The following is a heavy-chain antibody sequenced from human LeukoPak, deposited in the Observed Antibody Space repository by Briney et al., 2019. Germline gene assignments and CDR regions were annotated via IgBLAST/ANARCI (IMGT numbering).Heavy chain of an antibody. J-gene: IGHJ4*02. CDR3: AKGPGGYSSGWYFDY. CDR2: IRYDGSNK. Sequence: QPGGSLRLSCAASGFTFSSYGMHWVRQAPGKGLEWVAFIRYDGSNKYYADSVKGRFTISRDNSKNTLYLQMNSLRAEDTAVYYCAKGPGGYSSGWYFDYWGQRTLVTVSS. D-gene: IGHD6-19*01. CDR1: GFTFSSYG. V-gene: IGHV3-30*02.